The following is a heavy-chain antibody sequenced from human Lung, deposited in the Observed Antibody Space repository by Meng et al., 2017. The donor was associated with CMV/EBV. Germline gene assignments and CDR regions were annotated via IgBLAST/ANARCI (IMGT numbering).Heavy chain of an antibody. J-gene: IGHJ6*02. Sequence: SCAASGFTFSNYWMHWVRQAPGKGLMWVSRINSDGSIGNYADSVKGRFTISRDNAKNTLYLEMNSLRAEDTAVYFCAPITWVRGLLSMDVWCQGTTVTVSS. CDR3: APITWVRGLLSMDV. CDR1: GFTFSNYW. D-gene: IGHD3-10*01. V-gene: IGHV3-74*01. CDR2: INSDGSIG.